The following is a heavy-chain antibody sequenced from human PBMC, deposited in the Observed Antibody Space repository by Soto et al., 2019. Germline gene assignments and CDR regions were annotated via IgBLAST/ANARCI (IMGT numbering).Heavy chain of an antibody. J-gene: IGHJ4*02. CDR2: IRNDGSNE. Sequence: GGSLRLSCAASGFTFSNYGMHWVRQAPGKGLEWVAVIRNDGSNEYYADSVKGRFTISRDNPKHTLYLQMNSLRAEDTAVYYCAKGPAGGDAHRSADYWGQGALVTVSS. V-gene: IGHV3-30*18. D-gene: IGHD3-16*01. CDR3: AKGPAGGDAHRSADY. CDR1: GFTFSNYG.